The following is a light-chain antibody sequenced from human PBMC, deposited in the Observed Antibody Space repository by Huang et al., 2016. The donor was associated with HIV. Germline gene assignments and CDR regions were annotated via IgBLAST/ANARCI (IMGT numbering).Light chain of an antibody. CDR1: QTVKSN. V-gene: IGKV3-15*01. CDR2: GAS. J-gene: IGKJ1*01. Sequence: EIVMTQSPATLSVSPGERATPSCMASQTVKSNLAWYQHKHGQAPRRLICGASTRATGVPARCSGSGSGTKFTLTISSLQSEDFAVYYCQQYNNWLAFGQGTKVEIK. CDR3: QQYNNWLA.